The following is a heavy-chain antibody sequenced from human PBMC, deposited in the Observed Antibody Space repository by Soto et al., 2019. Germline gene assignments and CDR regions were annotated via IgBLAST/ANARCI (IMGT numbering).Heavy chain of an antibody. J-gene: IGHJ3*02. CDR1: GFNFCSYW. D-gene: IGHD3-16*01. CDR3: ARVGGGDAFDI. CDR2: IKQDGSEK. Sequence: PGGSLSLSCAASGFNFCSYWMSWVRQAPGKGLEWVANIKQDGSEKYYVDSVKGRFTISRDNAKNSLYLQMNSLRAQDTAVYYCARVGGGDAFDIWGQGTMVTVSS. V-gene: IGHV3-7*01.